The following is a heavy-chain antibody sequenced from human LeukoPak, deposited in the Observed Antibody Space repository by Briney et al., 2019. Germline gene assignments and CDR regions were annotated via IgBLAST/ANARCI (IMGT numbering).Heavy chain of an antibody. J-gene: IGHJ3*02. Sequence: GGSLRLSCGASGFTFSDYWMTWFRQAPGKGLEWVANINQDGSAKYYVGSVKGRFTISRDNAKNSLYLQMNSLRVDDTAVYHCATDSFSISSISLPGADAFDIWGQGTMVTVSS. CDR2: INQDGSAK. CDR3: ATDSFSISSISLPGADAFDI. V-gene: IGHV3-7*01. CDR1: GFTFSDYW. D-gene: IGHD3-3*02.